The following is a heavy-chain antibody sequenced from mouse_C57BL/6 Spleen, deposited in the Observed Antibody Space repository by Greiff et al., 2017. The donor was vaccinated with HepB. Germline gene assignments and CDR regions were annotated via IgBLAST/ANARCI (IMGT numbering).Heavy chain of an antibody. V-gene: IGHV1-22*01. D-gene: IGHD2-4*01. CDR2: INPNNGGT. CDR3: ASYDYDDQGYFDY. J-gene: IGHJ2*01. Sequence: EVKLVESGPELVKPGASVKMSCKASGYTFTDYNMHWVKQSHGKSLEWIGYINPNNGGTSYNQKFKGKATLTVNKSSSTAYMELRSLTSEDSAVYYCASYDYDDQGYFDYWGQGTTLTVSS. CDR1: GYTFTDYN.